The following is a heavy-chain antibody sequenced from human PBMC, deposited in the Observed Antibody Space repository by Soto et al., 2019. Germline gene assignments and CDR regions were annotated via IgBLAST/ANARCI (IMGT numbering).Heavy chain of an antibody. CDR1: GFTFSSYG. V-gene: IGHV3-33*01. CDR2: IWYDGSNK. J-gene: IGHJ4*02. Sequence: QVQLVESGGGVVQPGRSLRLSCAASGFTFSSYGMHWVRQAPGKGLEWVAVIWYDGSNKYYADSVKGRFTISRDNSKNTLYLQMNSLRAEDTAAYYCARDGGDYIFDYWGQGTLVTVSS. D-gene: IGHD4-4*01. CDR3: ARDGGDYIFDY.